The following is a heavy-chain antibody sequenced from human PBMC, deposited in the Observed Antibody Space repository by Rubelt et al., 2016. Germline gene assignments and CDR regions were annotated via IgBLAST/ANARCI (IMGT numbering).Heavy chain of an antibody. Sequence: GLEWMGRINPNSGGTNYAQKPQGRVTMTTDTSTSTAYMELRSLRSDDTAVYYCARGAYCSGGSCPIDYWGQGTLVTVSS. V-gene: IGHV1-18*01. J-gene: IGHJ4*02. CDR3: ARGAYCSGGSCPIDY. D-gene: IGHD2-15*01. CDR2: INPNSGGT.